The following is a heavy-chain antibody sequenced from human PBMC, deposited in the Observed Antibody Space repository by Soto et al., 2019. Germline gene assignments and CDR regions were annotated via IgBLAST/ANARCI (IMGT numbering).Heavy chain of an antibody. J-gene: IGHJ4*02. D-gene: IGHD3-3*01. Sequence: ASVKVSCKASGFTFTSSAVQWVRQARGQRLEWIGWIVVGSGNTNYAQKFQERVTITRDMSTSTAYMELSSLRSEDTAVYYCAADHDFWSGYYAFDYWGQGTLVTVSS. CDR3: AADHDFWSGYYAFDY. CDR2: IVVGSGNT. V-gene: IGHV1-58*01. CDR1: GFTFTSSA.